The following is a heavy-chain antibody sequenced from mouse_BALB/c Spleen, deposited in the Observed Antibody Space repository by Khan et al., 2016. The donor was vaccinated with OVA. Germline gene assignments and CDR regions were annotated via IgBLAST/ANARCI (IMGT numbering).Heavy chain of an antibody. CDR2: VYPGAGNT. CDR1: GYTFTSYW. CDR3: ARGGITTGYFDY. J-gene: IGHJ2*01. Sequence: VQLQQSGTELARPGASVKLSCKASGYTFTSYWMQWVKQRPGQGLEWIGAVYPGAGNTRYTQKFKGKATLTADKSSSTAYIQLSSLASEDSAVYYCARGGITTGYFDYWGQGTTLTVSS. V-gene: IGHV1-87*01. D-gene: IGHD1-1*01.